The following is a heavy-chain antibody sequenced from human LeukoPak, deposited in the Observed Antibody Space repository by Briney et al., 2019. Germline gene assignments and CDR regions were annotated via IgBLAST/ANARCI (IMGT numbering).Heavy chain of an antibody. V-gene: IGHV3-9*01. Sequence: GGSLRLSCAAPGFMFRDYTVHWVRLAPGKGLEWVSGITWNSGRIGYADSVKGRFTISRDNSKNTLYLQMNSLRAEDTAVYYCAKDGGFWSGCYTFDYWGQGTLVTVSS. CDR2: ITWNSGRI. J-gene: IGHJ4*02. CDR1: GFMFRDYT. CDR3: AKDGGFWSGCYTFDY. D-gene: IGHD3-3*01.